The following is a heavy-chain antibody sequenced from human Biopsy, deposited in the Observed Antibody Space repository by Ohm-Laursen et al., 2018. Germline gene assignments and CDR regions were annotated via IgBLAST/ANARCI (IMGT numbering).Heavy chain of an antibody. D-gene: IGHD3-10*01. J-gene: IGHJ6*02. CDR2: IWYDGSNK. Sequence: SLRLSCAASGFPFTGFSMDWVRQAPGKGLEWVAVIWYDGSNKYSADSVKGRFSISRDNSKNTVYLQMNSLRAADTAVYYCARDRYYGSESYYSHYNMDVWGQGTTASVSS. V-gene: IGHV3-33*08. CDR1: GFPFTGFS. CDR3: ARDRYYGSESYYSHYNMDV.